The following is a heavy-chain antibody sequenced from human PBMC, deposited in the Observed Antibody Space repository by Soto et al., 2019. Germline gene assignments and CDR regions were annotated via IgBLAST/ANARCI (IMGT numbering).Heavy chain of an antibody. D-gene: IGHD1-26*01. J-gene: IGHJ6*02. CDR3: VRQGIGSLHGLVDA. CDR1: SGPSSSHN. V-gene: IGHV4-59*08. Sequence: QVQLQQSGPGLVKPSETLSLTCTVSSGPSSSHNWGWIRQSPGRGLEWIGYVYNTGGTSYNPSLKSRVTISADTSANHISLTLSFVTAADTAIYYCVRQGIGSLHGLVDAWGQGTTVSVSS. CDR2: VYNTGGT.